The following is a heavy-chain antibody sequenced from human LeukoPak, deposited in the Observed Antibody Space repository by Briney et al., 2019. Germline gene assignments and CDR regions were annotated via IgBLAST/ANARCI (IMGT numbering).Heavy chain of an antibody. CDR2: ITGSGIGT. Sequence: GGSLRLSCAASGFTFNNYAMSWVRQAPGKGLEWVSAITGSGIGTYYADSVKGRFIISRDNPKSTLFLQMNSLIAEDTAVYYCAKFITGTFGSYGMDVWGQGTTVTVSS. CDR1: GFTFNNYA. CDR3: AKFITGTFGSYGMDV. D-gene: IGHD1-7*01. J-gene: IGHJ6*02. V-gene: IGHV3-23*01.